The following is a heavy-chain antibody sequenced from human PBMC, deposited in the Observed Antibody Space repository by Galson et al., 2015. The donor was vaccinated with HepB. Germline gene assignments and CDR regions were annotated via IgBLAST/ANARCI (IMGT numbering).Heavy chain of an antibody. Sequence: SLRLSCAASGFTFSSYAMHWVRQAPGKGLEWVAVISYDGSNKYYADSVKGRFTISRDNSKNTLYLQMNSLRAEDTAVYYCAREGNTLDFDYWGQGTLVTVSS. CDR2: ISYDGSNK. V-gene: IGHV3-30*04. J-gene: IGHJ4*02. D-gene: IGHD2-2*02. CDR3: AREGNTLDFDY. CDR1: GFTFSSYA.